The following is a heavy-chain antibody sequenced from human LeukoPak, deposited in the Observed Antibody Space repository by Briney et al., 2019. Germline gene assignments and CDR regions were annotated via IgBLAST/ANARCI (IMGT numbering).Heavy chain of an antibody. CDR3: ARTFRLFGEKLDY. CDR1: GGSISSSSYY. D-gene: IGHD3-10*02. CDR2: IYYSGST. J-gene: IGHJ4*02. V-gene: IGHV4-39*01. Sequence: SETLSLTCTVSGGSISSSSYYWGWIRQPPGKGLEWIGSIYYSGSTYYNPSLKSRVTISVDTSKNQFSLKLSSVTAADTAVYYCARTFRLFGEKLDYWGQGTLVTVSS.